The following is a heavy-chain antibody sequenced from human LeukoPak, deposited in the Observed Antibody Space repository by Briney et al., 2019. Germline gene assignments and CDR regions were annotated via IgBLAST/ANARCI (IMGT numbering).Heavy chain of an antibody. CDR2: IYYSGST. CDR3: ARDEGYSSGWYLGY. CDR1: GGSISSYY. Sequence: PSETLSLTCTVSGGSISSYYWSWIRQPPGKGLEYIGYIYYSGSTNYNPSLKSRVTISADTSKNQFSLKLSSVTAADTAMYYCARDEGYSSGWYLGYWGQGTLVTVSS. V-gene: IGHV4-59*01. J-gene: IGHJ4*02. D-gene: IGHD6-19*01.